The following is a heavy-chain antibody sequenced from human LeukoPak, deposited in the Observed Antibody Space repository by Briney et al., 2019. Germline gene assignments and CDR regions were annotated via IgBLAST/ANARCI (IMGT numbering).Heavy chain of an antibody. CDR2: IYYRGST. CDR1: GGSISSSSYY. CDR3: ASARWLKGFDP. D-gene: IGHD3-22*01. Sequence: SETLSLTCTVSGGSISSSSYYWGWIRQPPGKGLDWIGSIYYRGSTYYNPSLKSRVTISVDTSKNQFSLKLSSVTAADTAVYYCASARWLKGFDPWGQGTLVTVSS. V-gene: IGHV4-39*07. J-gene: IGHJ5*02.